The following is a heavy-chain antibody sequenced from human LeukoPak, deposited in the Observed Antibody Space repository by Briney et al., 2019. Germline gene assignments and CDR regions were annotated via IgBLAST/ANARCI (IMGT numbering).Heavy chain of an antibody. CDR2: IKRDGSEK. CDR3: ARCGGDCYYFDY. J-gene: IGHJ4*02. V-gene: IGHV3-7*01. D-gene: IGHD2-21*01. CDR1: GFTFDDYG. Sequence: GGSLRLSCAASGFTFDDYGMSWVRQAPGKGLERVANIKRDGSEKYYVDSVKGRFTISRDNAKNSLYLQMNSLRAEDTAVYYCARCGGDCYYFDYWGQGTLVTVSS.